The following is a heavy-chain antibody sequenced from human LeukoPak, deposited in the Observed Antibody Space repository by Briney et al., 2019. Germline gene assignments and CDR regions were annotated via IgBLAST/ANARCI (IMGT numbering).Heavy chain of an antibody. CDR1: GGTFSSYA. D-gene: IGHD3-3*02. CDR2: IIPIFGTA. CDR3: AKPITPLIYGDAFDI. Sequence: GASVKVSCKASGGTFSSYAISWVRQAPGQGLEWMGGIIPIFGTANYAQKFQGRVTITTDESTSTAYMELSSLRSEDTAVYYCAKPITPLIYGDAFDIWGQGTMVTVSS. V-gene: IGHV1-69*05. J-gene: IGHJ3*02.